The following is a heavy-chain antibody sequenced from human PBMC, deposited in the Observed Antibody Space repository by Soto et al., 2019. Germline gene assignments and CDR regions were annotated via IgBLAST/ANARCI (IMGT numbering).Heavy chain of an antibody. Sequence: GGSLRLSCAASGFNVSSNYMTWVHQAPGKGLEWVSVIYSGGRTYYADSVKGRFTISRDNSKNTLYLQMNSLRAEDTAVYYCARDKTSYYDVSGIFDIWGQGTMVTVSS. CDR2: IYSGGRT. J-gene: IGHJ3*02. CDR3: ARDKTSYYDVSGIFDI. D-gene: IGHD3-22*01. V-gene: IGHV3-53*01. CDR1: GFNVSSNY.